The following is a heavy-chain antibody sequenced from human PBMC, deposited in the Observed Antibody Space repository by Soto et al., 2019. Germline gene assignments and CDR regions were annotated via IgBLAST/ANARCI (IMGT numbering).Heavy chain of an antibody. Sequence: QVQLVQSGAEVKKPGASVKVSCKASGYTFTGYYMHWVRQAPGQGLEWMGWINPNSGGTNYAQKFQGWVTMTRDTSISTAYMELSRLRSDDTAVYYCARGRRRLVTYYGMDVWGQGTTVTVSS. CDR2: INPNSGGT. CDR1: GYTFTGYY. V-gene: IGHV1-2*04. CDR3: ARGRRRLVTYYGMDV. J-gene: IGHJ6*02. D-gene: IGHD3-16*02.